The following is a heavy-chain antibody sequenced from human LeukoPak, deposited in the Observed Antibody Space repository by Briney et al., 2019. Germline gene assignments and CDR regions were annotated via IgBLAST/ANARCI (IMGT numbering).Heavy chain of an antibody. CDR2: INQDGGEK. CDR3: SRDGYYDAFDI. D-gene: IGHD3-22*01. J-gene: IGHJ3*02. V-gene: IGHV3-7*01. CDR1: GFTFTSYW. Sequence: GGSLRLSCAASGFTFTSYWMSWVRQAPGKGLEWVGHINQDGGEKNYVDTVKGRFTISRDKAKNSLYLQMNSLRAEDTTVYYCSRDGYYDAFDIWGQGTMVTVSS.